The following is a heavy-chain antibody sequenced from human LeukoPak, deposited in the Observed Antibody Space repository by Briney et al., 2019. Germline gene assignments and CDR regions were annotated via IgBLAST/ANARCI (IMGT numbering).Heavy chain of an antibody. Sequence: GGSLRLSCAASGFAFSNFAMSWIRQAPGKGLEWVSAMSGSGDGTYYADSVKGRFTISRDNSKNTLYLQMNSLRAEDTAVYYCAKMMGQRLYDYCMDVWGKGTTVTVSS. CDR3: AKMMGQRLYDYCMDV. CDR2: MSGSGDGT. V-gene: IGHV3-23*01. CDR1: GFAFSNFA. J-gene: IGHJ6*03. D-gene: IGHD3-16*01.